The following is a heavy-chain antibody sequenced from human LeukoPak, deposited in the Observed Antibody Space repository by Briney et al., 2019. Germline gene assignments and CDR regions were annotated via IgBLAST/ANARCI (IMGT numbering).Heavy chain of an antibody. Sequence: GGSLRLSCAASGFTFSSYSMNWVRQAPGKGLEWVSSISSSSSYIYYADSVKGRFTTSRDNAKNSLYLQMNSLRAEDTAVYYCARTADSSGYYLSPGTFDYWGQGTLVTVSS. CDR2: ISSSSSYI. D-gene: IGHD3-22*01. J-gene: IGHJ4*02. V-gene: IGHV3-21*01. CDR3: ARTADSSGYYLSPGTFDY. CDR1: GFTFSSYS.